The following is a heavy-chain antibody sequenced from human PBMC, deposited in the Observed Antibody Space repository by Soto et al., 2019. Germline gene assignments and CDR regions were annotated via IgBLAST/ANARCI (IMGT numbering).Heavy chain of an antibody. Sequence: EVQLLESGGGLVQPGGSLRLSCAASGITFSNFGMSGVRQAPGKGLEWVSSIGAGGTTNYADSVKGRFTISRDNSKNTLYLQMNSLRVEDTAVYYCAKREVAGTTYFDYWGQGTLVTVSS. CDR3: AKREVAGTTYFDY. D-gene: IGHD6-19*01. V-gene: IGHV3-23*01. CDR2: IGAGGTT. CDR1: GITFSNFG. J-gene: IGHJ4*02.